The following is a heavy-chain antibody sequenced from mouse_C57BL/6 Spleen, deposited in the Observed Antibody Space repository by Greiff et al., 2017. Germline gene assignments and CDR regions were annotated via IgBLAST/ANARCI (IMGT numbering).Heavy chain of an antibody. CDR2: IYPGDGDT. D-gene: IGHD1-1*01. CDR3: ARTTTVVAKYFDV. Sequence: QVQLQQSGPELVKPGASVKISCKASGYAFSSSWMYWVKQRPGKGLEWIGRIYPGDGDTNYNGKFKGKATLTADKSSSTAYMQLSSLTSEDSAVYFCARTTTVVAKYFDVWGTGTTVTVSS. J-gene: IGHJ1*03. V-gene: IGHV1-82*01. CDR1: GYAFSSSW.